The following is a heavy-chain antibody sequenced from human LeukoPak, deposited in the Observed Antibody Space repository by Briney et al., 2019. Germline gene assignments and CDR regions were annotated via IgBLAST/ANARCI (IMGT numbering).Heavy chain of an antibody. CDR2: ISYDGSGK. Sequence: PGGSLRLSCVGAGFVFSNHVIHWIRQAPGQGLEWVSMISYDGSGKHYADSVGGRLTISRGNSKNTVYLQMDSLTAEDTAIYYCARDLWGVAVAGAGKDVWGQGTTVTVSS. D-gene: IGHD3-16*01. J-gene: IGHJ6*02. CDR3: ARDLWGVAVAGAGKDV. CDR1: GFVFSNHV. V-gene: IGHV3-30*04.